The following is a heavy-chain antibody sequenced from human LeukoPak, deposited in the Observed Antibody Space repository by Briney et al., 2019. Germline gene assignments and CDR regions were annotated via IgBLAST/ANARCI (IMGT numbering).Heavy chain of an antibody. Sequence: TGGSLRLSCAASGFTFSSYSMNWVRQAPGKGLEWVSYISSSSTIYYADSVKGRFTISRDNAKNSLYLQMNSLRAEDTAVYYCARRGAFDIWGQGTMVTVSS. V-gene: IGHV3-48*01. J-gene: IGHJ3*02. CDR1: GFTFSSYS. CDR3: ARRGAFDI. CDR2: ISSSSTI.